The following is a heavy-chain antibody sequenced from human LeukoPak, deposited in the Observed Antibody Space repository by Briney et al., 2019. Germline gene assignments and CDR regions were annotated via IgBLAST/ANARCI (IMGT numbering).Heavy chain of an antibody. CDR1: GFTVSNNY. CDR3: VRKNRDFNAAFDI. V-gene: IGHV3-53*01. CDR2: SYSDSNT. J-gene: IGHJ3*02. D-gene: IGHD1-14*01. Sequence: PGGSLRLACTASGFTVSNNYMSWVRQAPGKVLEWVSISYSDSNTNYADSVKGRFTISRDTSQNTLSLQMNSLRAEDTAVYYCVRKNRDFNAAFDIWGQGTVVTVSS.